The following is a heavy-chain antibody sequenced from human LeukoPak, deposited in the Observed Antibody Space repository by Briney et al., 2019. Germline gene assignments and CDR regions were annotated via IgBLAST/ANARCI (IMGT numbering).Heavy chain of an antibody. CDR3: ARHVSTTGTTGYYYLDY. CDR1: GGTFSSYA. D-gene: IGHD1-1*01. V-gene: IGHV1-69*13. CDR2: IIPIFGTA. Sequence: SVKVSCKASGGTFSSYAISWVRQAPGQGLEWMGGIIPIFGTANYAQKFQGRVTITADESTSTACMELSSLRSEDTAVYYCARHVSTTGTTGYYYLDYWGQGTLVTVSS. J-gene: IGHJ4*02.